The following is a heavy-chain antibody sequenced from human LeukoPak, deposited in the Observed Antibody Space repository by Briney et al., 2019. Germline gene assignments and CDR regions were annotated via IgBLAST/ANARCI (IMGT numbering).Heavy chain of an antibody. CDR3: ASEDPSGPAGYFDY. CDR2: FYTSGDT. J-gene: IGHJ4*02. D-gene: IGHD6-19*01. Sequence: SETLSLTCTVSGGSISSYYWSWIRQPAGKGLEWIGRFYTSGDTNYNPSLKSRVTTSVDKSKNQFSLKLSSVTAADTAVYYCASEDPSGPAGYFDYWGQGTLVTVSS. CDR1: GGSISSYY. V-gene: IGHV4-4*07.